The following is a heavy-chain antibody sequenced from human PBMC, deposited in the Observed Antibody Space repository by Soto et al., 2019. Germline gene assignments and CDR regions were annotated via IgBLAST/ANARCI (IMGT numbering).Heavy chain of an antibody. CDR1: GYSFAGYW. CDR3: ARDFAYFDS. V-gene: IGHV5-10-1*01. Sequence: LGESLKISCKGSGYSFAGYWITWVRQMPGKGLEWMGRIDPSDSQTYYSPSFRGHVTISAAKSITTVFLQWSSLRASDTAMYFCARDFAYFDSWGQGTLVTVSS. D-gene: IGHD3-3*01. CDR2: IDPSDSQT. J-gene: IGHJ4*02.